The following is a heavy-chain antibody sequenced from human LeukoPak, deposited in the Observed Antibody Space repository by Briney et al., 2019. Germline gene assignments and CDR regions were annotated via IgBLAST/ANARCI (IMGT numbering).Heavy chain of an antibody. V-gene: IGHV3-23*01. CDR3: AKDLRPSWPIAEFDY. D-gene: IGHD2-21*01. Sequence: GGSLRLSCAASKFSFSSYWMHWVRQAPGKGLEWVSAISGSGGSTYYADSVKGRFTISRDNSKNTLYLQMNSLRAEDTAVYYCAKDLRPSWPIAEFDYWGQGTLVTVSS. CDR1: KFSFSSYW. CDR2: ISGSGGST. J-gene: IGHJ4*02.